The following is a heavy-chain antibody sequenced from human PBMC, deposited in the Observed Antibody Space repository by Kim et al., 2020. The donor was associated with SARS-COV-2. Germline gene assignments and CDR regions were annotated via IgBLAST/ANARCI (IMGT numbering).Heavy chain of an antibody. CDR3: ARARRSLTTTIKWFGELFGTKTINY. CDR2: IYYSGST. CDR1: GGSISSGGYY. D-gene: IGHD3-10*01. Sequence: SETLSLTCTVSGGSISSGGYYWSWIRQHPGKGLEWIGYIYYSGSTYYNPSLKSRVTISVDTSKNQFSLKLSSVTAADTAVYYCARARRSLTTTIKWFGELFGTKTINYWGQGTLVTVSS. J-gene: IGHJ4*02. V-gene: IGHV4-31*03.